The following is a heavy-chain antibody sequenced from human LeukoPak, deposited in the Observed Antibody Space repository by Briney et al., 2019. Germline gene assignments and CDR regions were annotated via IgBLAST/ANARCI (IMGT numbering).Heavy chain of an antibody. CDR2: ISGSGDTT. V-gene: IGHV3-23*01. Sequence: GGSLRLSCAASGLTFYSYGMSWVRQAPGKGLEWVSGISGSGDTTYYADSVKGRFTISRDNSKNTLYLQMNSLRVEDTAVYYCAKGHSAHGTGFDCWGQGTLVAVSS. CDR3: AKGHSAHGTGFDC. J-gene: IGHJ4*02. D-gene: IGHD1-14*01. CDR1: GLTFYSYG.